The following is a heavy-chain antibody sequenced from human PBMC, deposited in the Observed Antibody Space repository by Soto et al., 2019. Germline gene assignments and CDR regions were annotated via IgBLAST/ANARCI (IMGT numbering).Heavy chain of an antibody. CDR3: ARGNGTYYDFWRALEP. V-gene: IGHV1-69*02. CDR2: IIPILGIA. CDR1: GGTFSSYT. D-gene: IGHD3-3*01. J-gene: IGHJ5*02. Sequence: GASVKVSCKASGGTFSSYTISWVRQAPGQGLEWMGRIIPILGIANYAQKFQGRVTITADKSTSTAYMELSSLRSEDTAVYYCARGNGTYYDFWRALEPWGQGTLVTVSS.